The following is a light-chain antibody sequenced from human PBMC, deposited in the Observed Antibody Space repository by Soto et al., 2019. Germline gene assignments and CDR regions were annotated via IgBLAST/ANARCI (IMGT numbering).Light chain of an antibody. CDR1: QSINTR. V-gene: IGKV3-11*01. CDR2: QTS. Sequence: EIVLTQSPATLSSFPGDRVTLSCRASQSINTRLAWYQHRPGQAPRLLIYQTSIRAAGIPARFSASGTGTDFTLNISDVQPEDFAVYYCHQRQSWPRTFGQGTKVDI. CDR3: HQRQSWPRT. J-gene: IGKJ1*01.